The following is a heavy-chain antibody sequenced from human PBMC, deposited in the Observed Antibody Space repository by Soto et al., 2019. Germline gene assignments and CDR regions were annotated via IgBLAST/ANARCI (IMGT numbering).Heavy chain of an antibody. CDR1: GFTFSNAW. CDR3: TTVYDFWSGYYSYYYGMDV. V-gene: IGHV3-15*07. J-gene: IGHJ6*02. D-gene: IGHD3-3*01. Sequence: GGSLRLSCAASGFTFSNAWMNWVRQAPGKGLEWVGRIKSKTDGGTTDYAAPVKGRFTISRDDSKNTLYLQMNSLKTEDTAVYYCTTVYDFWSGYYSYYYGMDVWGQGTTVTVSS. CDR2: IKSKTDGGTT.